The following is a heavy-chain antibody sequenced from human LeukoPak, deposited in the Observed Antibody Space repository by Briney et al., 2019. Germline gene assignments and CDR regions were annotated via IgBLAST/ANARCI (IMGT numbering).Heavy chain of an antibody. Sequence: GGSLRLSCASSGFTFSSYGMHWVRQAPGKGLEWVAFIRYDGSNKYYADSVKGRFTISRDNSKNTLYLQMNSLRAEDTAVYYCARGFTVAGSILDYWGQGTLVTVSS. J-gene: IGHJ4*02. V-gene: IGHV3-30*02. CDR1: GFTFSSYG. CDR3: ARGFTVAGSILDY. D-gene: IGHD6-19*01. CDR2: IRYDGSNK.